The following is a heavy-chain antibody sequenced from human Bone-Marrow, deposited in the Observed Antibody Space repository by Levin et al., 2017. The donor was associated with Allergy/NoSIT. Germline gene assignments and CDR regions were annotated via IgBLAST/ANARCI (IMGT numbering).Heavy chain of an antibody. Sequence: GGSLRLSCKASRYTFASYGISWVRQAPGQGLEWLGWISINNGKTNYAQKFQGRVTMTTQKSTSTVYMELRNLMPDDTAVYFCARHGMRSGGIAAAGIDYYYLGMDLWGQGTTVTVSS. CDR3: ARHGMRSGGIAAAGIDYYYLGMDL. D-gene: IGHD6-13*01. CDR2: ISINNGKT. J-gene: IGHJ6*02. V-gene: IGHV1-18*01. CDR1: RYTFASYG.